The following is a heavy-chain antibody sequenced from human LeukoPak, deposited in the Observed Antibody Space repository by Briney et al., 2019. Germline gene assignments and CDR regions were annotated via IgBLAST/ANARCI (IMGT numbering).Heavy chain of an antibody. J-gene: IGHJ6*02. CDR2: ISAYNGNT. V-gene: IGHV1-18*01. D-gene: IGHD2-2*01. Sequence: ASVKVSCKASGYTFTSYGISWVRQAPRQGLEWMGWISAYNGNTNYAQKLQGRVTMTTDTSTSTAYMELRSLRSDDTAVYYCARERGGRNWYQLLRNYYYYGMDVWGQGTTVTVSS. CDR3: ARERGGRNWYQLLRNYYYYGMDV. CDR1: GYTFTSYG.